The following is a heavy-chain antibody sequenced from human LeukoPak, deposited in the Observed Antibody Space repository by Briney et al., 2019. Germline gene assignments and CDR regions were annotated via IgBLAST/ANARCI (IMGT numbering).Heavy chain of an antibody. CDR3: ARDRDSSGYYDY. J-gene: IGHJ4*02. V-gene: IGHV4-4*07. D-gene: IGHD3-22*01. CDR1: SGSISSYY. CDR2: IYTSGST. Sequence: SETLSLTCTVSSGSISSYYWSWIRQPAGKGLEWIGRIYTSGSTNYNPSLKSRVTMSVDTSKNQFSLKLSSVTAADTAVYYCARDRDSSGYYDYWGQGTLVTVSS.